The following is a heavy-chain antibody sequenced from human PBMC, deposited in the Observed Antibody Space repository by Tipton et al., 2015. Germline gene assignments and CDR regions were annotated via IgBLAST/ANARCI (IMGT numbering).Heavy chain of an antibody. Sequence: QLVQSGAEVKKPGESLRISCKASGYTFTNYWIGWVRQMPGKGLEWMGIIYPGDSDARVSPSFQGQVTISADKSISTAYLQWSSLRASDSAMFYCARQRDDYFDLWGQGTLVTASA. CDR2: IYPGDSDA. CDR1: GYTFTNYW. J-gene: IGHJ4*02. D-gene: IGHD2-21*02. V-gene: IGHV5-51*01. CDR3: ARQRDDYFDL.